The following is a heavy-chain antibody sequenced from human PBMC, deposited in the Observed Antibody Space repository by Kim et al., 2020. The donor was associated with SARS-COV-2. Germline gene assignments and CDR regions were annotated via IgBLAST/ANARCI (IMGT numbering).Heavy chain of an antibody. D-gene: IGHD6-25*01. CDR3: ARGQRAPFDY. CDR2: GT. J-gene: IGHJ4*02. V-gene: IGHV1-2*02. Sequence: GTNYAQKFQGRINMTRDTSITTAYMELRSLRSDDTAMYYCARGQRAPFDYWGPGTLVTVSS.